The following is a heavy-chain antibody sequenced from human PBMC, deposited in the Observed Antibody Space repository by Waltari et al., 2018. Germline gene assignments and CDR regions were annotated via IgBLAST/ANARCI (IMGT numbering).Heavy chain of an antibody. V-gene: IGHV3-23*03. CDR3: ARGRDPGVVGGLSF. CDR1: GFTLSAYG. Sequence: EVQLLESGGNLIQPGGSLRLSCAASGFTLSAYGMHWVRQAPGEGLEWVSVIYSGGSTKYADSVQGRFIISRENSRNMVYLQMSSLTTEDTAVYYCARGRDPGVVGGLSFWGLGTLVTVSS. CDR2: IYSGGST. D-gene: IGHD1-26*01. J-gene: IGHJ4*02.